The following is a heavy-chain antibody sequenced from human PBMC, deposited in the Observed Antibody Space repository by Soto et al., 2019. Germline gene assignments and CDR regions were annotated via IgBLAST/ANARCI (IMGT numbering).Heavy chain of an antibody. J-gene: IGHJ3*02. CDR1: GFTFSSYS. V-gene: IGHV3-21*01. CDR3: ARGCGRRTAHDAFDI. CDR2: ISSSSSYI. Sequence: EVQLVESGGGLVKPGGSLRLSCAASGFTFSSYSMNWVRQAPGKGLEWVSSISSSSSYIYYADSVKGRFTISRDNAKNSLYLQMNSLRAEDTAVYYCARGCGRRTAHDAFDIWGQGTMVTVSS. D-gene: IGHD1-26*01.